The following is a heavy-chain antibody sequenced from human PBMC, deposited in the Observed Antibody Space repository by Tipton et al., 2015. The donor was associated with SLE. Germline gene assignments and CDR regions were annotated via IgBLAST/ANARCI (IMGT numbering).Heavy chain of an antibody. J-gene: IGHJ6*03. CDR1: GGSISTYY. CDR3: ARGWGAYSSAWRYFYYYMDV. V-gene: IGHV4-59*12. CDR2: MYYRGST. D-gene: IGHD6-19*01. Sequence: TLSLTCAVSGGSISTYYWSWLRQPPGKGLEWLGYMYYRGSTDYNPSLKSRLTISLDTSKNQLSLRLNSVTAADTAVYYCARGWGAYSSAWRYFYYYMDVWGKGTTVSVSS.